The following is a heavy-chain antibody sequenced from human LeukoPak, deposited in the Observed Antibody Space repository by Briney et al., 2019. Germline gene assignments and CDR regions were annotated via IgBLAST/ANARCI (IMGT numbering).Heavy chain of an antibody. CDR1: GGSISSYY. CDR3: ARHSMVRGVTDY. CDR2: IYYSGST. J-gene: IGHJ4*02. D-gene: IGHD3-10*01. Sequence: SETLSLTCTVSGGSISSYYWSWIRQPPGKGLEWIGYIYYSGSTNYNPSLKSRVTISVDTSKNQFSLKLSYVTAADTAVYYCARHSMVRGVTDYWGRGTLVTVSS. V-gene: IGHV4-59*08.